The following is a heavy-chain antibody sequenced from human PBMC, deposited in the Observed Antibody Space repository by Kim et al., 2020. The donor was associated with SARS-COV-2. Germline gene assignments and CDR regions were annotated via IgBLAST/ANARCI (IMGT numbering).Heavy chain of an antibody. CDR2: DK. Sequence: DKYYVASVKGRFTIAKDNAKNSLDLQMSSLRAEDTAVYYCVGSHDWSIDYWGRGTLVTVSS. CDR3: VGSHDWSIDY. V-gene: IGHV3-7*01. D-gene: IGHD3-9*01. J-gene: IGHJ4*02.